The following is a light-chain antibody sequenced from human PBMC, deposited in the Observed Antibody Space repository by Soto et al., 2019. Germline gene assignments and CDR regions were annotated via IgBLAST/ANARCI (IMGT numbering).Light chain of an antibody. J-gene: IGKJ5*01. V-gene: IGKV3D-15*01. Sequence: EIVMTQSPATLSVSPGESATPSCMASQRISTNLAWYQHKTGQAPRILIYGASNRDTGIPDRFSGSRSGTDCTLTISSLEPEDFSTYYCQQSYSNPITFGQGTRLEIK. CDR1: QRISTN. CDR3: QQSYSNPIT. CDR2: GAS.